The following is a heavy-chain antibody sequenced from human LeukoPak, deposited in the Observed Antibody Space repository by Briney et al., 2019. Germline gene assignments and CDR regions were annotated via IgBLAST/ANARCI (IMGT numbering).Heavy chain of an antibody. CDR2: INAGNGNT. Sequence: ASVKVSCKAFGYTFTSYAMHWVRQAPGQRLEWMGWINAGNGNTKYSQKFQGRVTITRDTSASTAYMELSSLRSEDTAVYYCARGSPHIALIVGATLNFGYWGQGTLVSVSS. D-gene: IGHD1-26*01. J-gene: IGHJ4*02. V-gene: IGHV1-3*01. CDR1: GYTFTSYA. CDR3: ARGSPHIALIVGATLNFGY.